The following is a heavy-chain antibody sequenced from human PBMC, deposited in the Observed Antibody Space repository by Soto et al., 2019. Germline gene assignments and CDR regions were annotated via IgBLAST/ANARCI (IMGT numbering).Heavy chain of an antibody. V-gene: IGHV3-30*04. D-gene: IGHD3-10*02. CDR3: AKDRAGLAGRRRSYVYSGRDA. Sequence: QVQLEESGGGVVQPGTSLRLSCAASGFTFNAYSMHWVRQAPGKGLEWVAVISYDGHHEYYVDSVKGRFTISRDNPKNAVFLQMNSLTVEDTAVYVCAKDRAGLAGRRRSYVYSGRDAWGQGTTVIVS. CDR1: GFTFNAYS. J-gene: IGHJ6*02. CDR2: ISYDGHHE.